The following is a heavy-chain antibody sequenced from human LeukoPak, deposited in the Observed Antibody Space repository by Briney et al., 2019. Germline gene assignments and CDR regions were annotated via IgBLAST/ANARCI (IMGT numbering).Heavy chain of an antibody. J-gene: IGHJ4*02. Sequence: GASVKVSCKASGYTFTGYYMHWVRQAPGQGLEWMGWINPNSGGTNYARKFQGRVTMTRDTSISTAYMELSRLRSDDTAVYDCARDPGWLQSTVFDYWGQGTPVTVSS. CDR2: INPNSGGT. D-gene: IGHD5-24*01. CDR1: GYTFTGYY. V-gene: IGHV1-2*02. CDR3: ARDPGWLQSTVFDY.